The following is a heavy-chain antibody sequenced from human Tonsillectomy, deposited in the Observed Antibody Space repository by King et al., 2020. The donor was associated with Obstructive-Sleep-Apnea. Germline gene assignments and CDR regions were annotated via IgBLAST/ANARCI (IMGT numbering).Heavy chain of an antibody. Sequence: QLVQSGGGVVQPGRSLRLSCAASGFTFRSYAMHWVRQAPGKGLEWVAVISYDGSNKYYADSVKGRFTLSSDNSKNTLYMQMNSLSAEDTAVYYCASDSRDSSGYYTSPFDYWGQGTLVTVSS. V-gene: IGHV3-30*04. CDR2: ISYDGSNK. CDR1: GFTFRSYA. J-gene: IGHJ4*02. D-gene: IGHD3-22*01. CDR3: ASDSRDSSGYYTSPFDY.